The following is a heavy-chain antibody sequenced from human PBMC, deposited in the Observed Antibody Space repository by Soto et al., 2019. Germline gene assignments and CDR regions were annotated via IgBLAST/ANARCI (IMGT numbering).Heavy chain of an antibody. J-gene: IGHJ5*02. V-gene: IGHV4-4*02. D-gene: IGHD4-17*01. Sequence: SETLSLTCAVSGGSISSSNWGSWVRQPPGKGLEWIGEIYHSGSTNYNPSLKSRVTISVDKSKNQFSLKLSSVTAADSAVYYCARDSYGDSNWFDPWGQGTLVTSPQ. CDR2: IYHSGST. CDR3: ARDSYGDSNWFDP. CDR1: GGSISSSNW.